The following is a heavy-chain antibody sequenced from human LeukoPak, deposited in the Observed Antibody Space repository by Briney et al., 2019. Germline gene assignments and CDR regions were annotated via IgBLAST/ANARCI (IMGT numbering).Heavy chain of an antibody. CDR1: GFAFTGDA. CDR2: ISVSGGST. V-gene: IGHV3-23*01. D-gene: IGHD6-6*01. J-gene: IGHJ4*02. CDR3: AKDRLAAQYY. Sequence: PGGSLRLSCAASGFAFTGDAMGWVPQAPGKGLKWCSAISVSGGSTYYAASVKGRFTISSDNSKNTLYLQMNSLRAEETAVYYCAKDRLAAQYYWGQGTLVTVSS.